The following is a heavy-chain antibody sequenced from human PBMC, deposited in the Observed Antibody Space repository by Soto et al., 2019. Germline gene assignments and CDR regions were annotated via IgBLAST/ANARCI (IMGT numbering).Heavy chain of an antibody. J-gene: IGHJ6*02. CDR3: AREGPAPYYYYCMDV. CDR1: GYSFTTYG. V-gene: IGHV1-18*01. Sequence: QVQLVQSGGEVKKPGASVKVSCKTSGYSFTTYGISWVRHAPGQGLEWMGWISAYNGNTNYAQKLQDRVTMTTDTSTSTAYRELRSLRSDDTAVYYCAREGPAPYYYYCMDVWGQGSTVTVSS. CDR2: ISAYNGNT.